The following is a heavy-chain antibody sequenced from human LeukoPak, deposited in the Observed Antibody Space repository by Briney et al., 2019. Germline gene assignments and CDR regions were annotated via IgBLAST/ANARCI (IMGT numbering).Heavy chain of an antibody. D-gene: IGHD5-18*01. Sequence: GGSLRLSCAASGFTFSNAWMSWFRQAPGKGLEWVGRIKSKTDGGTTDYAAPVKGRFTISRDDSKNTLYLQMNSLKSEDTAVYYCTTEGDLWLPSDYWGQGTLVTVSS. CDR1: GFTFSNAW. J-gene: IGHJ4*02. CDR3: TTEGDLWLPSDY. V-gene: IGHV3-15*01. CDR2: IKSKTDGGTT.